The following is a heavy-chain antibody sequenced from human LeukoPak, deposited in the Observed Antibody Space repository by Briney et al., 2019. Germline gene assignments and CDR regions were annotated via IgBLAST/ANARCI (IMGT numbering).Heavy chain of an antibody. D-gene: IGHD3-22*01. V-gene: IGHV4-39*01. CDR2: IYYSGST. CDR3: ARREGYYDLDY. CDR1: GGSISSSSYY. J-gene: IGHJ4*02. Sequence: SETLSLTRTVSGGSISSSSYYWGWIRQPPGKGLEWIGSIYYSGSTYYNPSLKSRVTISVDTSKNQFSLKLSSVTAADTAVYYCARREGYYDLDYWGQGTLVTVSS.